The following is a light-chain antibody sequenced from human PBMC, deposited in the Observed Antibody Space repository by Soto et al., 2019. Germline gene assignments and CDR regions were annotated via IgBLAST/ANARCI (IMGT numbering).Light chain of an antibody. V-gene: IGKV3-15*01. CDR1: QSIGSN. J-gene: IGKJ1*01. CDR2: ASS. Sequence: IVVTQSPTTLSVSPGGRATLSCRASQSIGSNLAWYQQKTGQAPRLVIYASSIRASDFPARFSGSGYGTDFNLTISDVETEDFAVYYCHQRQSWPRTFGQGTKVDIK. CDR3: HQRQSWPRT.